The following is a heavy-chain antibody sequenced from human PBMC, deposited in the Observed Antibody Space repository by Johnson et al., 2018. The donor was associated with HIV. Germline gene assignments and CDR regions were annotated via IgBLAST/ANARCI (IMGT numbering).Heavy chain of an antibody. CDR1: GFTFSSYG. CDR3: ANDIFSGACGGDCWGAFDI. J-gene: IGHJ3*02. Sequence: QVQLVESGGGVVQPGRSLRLSCAASGFTFSSYGMHWVRQAPGKGLEWVAVISYDGSNKYYADSVKGRFTISRDNSKNSLYLQMNSLRAGDTALYYCANDIFSGACGGDCWGAFDIWGQGTMVSVSS. D-gene: IGHD2-21*02. CDR2: ISYDGSNK. V-gene: IGHV3-30*18.